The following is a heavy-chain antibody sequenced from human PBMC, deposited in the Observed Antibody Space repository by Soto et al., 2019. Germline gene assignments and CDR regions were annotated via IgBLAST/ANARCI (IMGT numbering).Heavy chain of an antibody. Sequence: EVQLVESGGGLVKPGGSLRLSCAASGFTFSSYSMNWVRQAPGKGLEWVSSISSSSSYIYYADSVKGRFTISRDNAKNSLYLQINSLRAEDTAVYYCARDHSTIFGAPPSFDPWGQGTLVTVSS. CDR2: ISSSSSYI. V-gene: IGHV3-21*01. J-gene: IGHJ5*02. CDR3: ARDHSTIFGAPPSFDP. CDR1: GFTFSSYS. D-gene: IGHD3-3*01.